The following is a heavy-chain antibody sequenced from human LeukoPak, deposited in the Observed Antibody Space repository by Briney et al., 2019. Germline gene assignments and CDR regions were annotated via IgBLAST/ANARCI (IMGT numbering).Heavy chain of an antibody. Sequence: SVKVSCKASGGTFSSYAISWVRQAPGQGLEWMGGIIPIFGTANYAQKFQGRVTITADESTSTAYMELSSLRSEDTAVYYCARDYYDSSGYYCCAFDIWGQGTMVTVSS. CDR2: IIPIFGTA. J-gene: IGHJ3*02. CDR3: ARDYYDSSGYYCCAFDI. D-gene: IGHD3-22*01. CDR1: GGTFSSYA. V-gene: IGHV1-69*13.